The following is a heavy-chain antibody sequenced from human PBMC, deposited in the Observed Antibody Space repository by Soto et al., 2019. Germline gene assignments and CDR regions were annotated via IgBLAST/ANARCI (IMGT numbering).Heavy chain of an antibody. J-gene: IGHJ4*02. CDR1: GGSIRSSSYY. CDR3: ARHAAPWYSSGGVDY. Sequence: QLQLQESGPGLVKPSETLSLTCTVSGGSIRSSSYYWGWIRQPPGKGLEWIGSIYYSGSTYYNPSLLGRVTITVATSKHQFTLKLRFVTAADTAVYYCARHAAPWYSSGGVDYWGQGNLVTVSS. D-gene: IGHD6-19*01. V-gene: IGHV4-39*01. CDR2: IYYSGST.